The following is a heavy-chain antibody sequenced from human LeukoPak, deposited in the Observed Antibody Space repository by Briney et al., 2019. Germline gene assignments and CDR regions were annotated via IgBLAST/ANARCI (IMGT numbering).Heavy chain of an antibody. D-gene: IGHD3-22*01. CDR1: GGSVSSGSYY. V-gene: IGHV4-61*01. J-gene: IGHJ4*02. CDR3: AREDYYDSSGSFDY. CDR2: IYYSGST. Sequence: SETLSLTCTVSGGSVSSGSYYWSWIRQPPGKGLEWIGYIYYSGSTNYNPSLKSRVTISVDTSKNQFSLKLSSVTAADTAVYYCAREDYYDSSGSFDYWGQGTLVTVSS.